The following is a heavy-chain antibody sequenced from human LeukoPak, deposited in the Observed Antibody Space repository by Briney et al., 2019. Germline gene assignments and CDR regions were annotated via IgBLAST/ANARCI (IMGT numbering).Heavy chain of an antibody. D-gene: IGHD3-22*01. V-gene: IGHV1-69*05. CDR3: AIDYYDSSGYYYSY. CDR2: IIPIFGTA. CDR1: GGTFSSYA. Sequence: SVKVSCKASGGTFSSYAISWARQAPGQGLEWMGGIIPIFGTANYAQKFQGRVTITTDESTSTAYMELSSLRSEDTAVYYCAIDYYDSSGYYYSYWGQGTLVTVSS. J-gene: IGHJ4*02.